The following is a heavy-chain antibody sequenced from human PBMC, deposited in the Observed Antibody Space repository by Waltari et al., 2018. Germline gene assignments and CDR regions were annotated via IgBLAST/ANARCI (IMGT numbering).Heavy chain of an antibody. CDR1: GCRVRYNF. Sequence: EAQLVDSGGGLIQPGWSRKRSCTATGCRVRYNFMSWVRQAPGRGLGWVSVSFAGGTTYSSDAVKGRFTMSRDDSRNTLYLQMNSLAADDTAVYYCARAGLGSPLEWQRLFDSWGQGTLVTVSS. CDR3: ARAGLGSPLEWQRLFDS. J-gene: IGHJ4*02. CDR2: SFAGGTT. V-gene: IGHV3-53*01. D-gene: IGHD3-3*01.